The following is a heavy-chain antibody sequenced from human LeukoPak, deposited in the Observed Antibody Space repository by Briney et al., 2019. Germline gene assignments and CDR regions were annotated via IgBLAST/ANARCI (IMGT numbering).Heavy chain of an antibody. CDR2: INLNGGST. D-gene: IGHD2-2*01. CDR1: RFTFDAFG. J-gene: IGHJ4*02. V-gene: IGHV3-20*03. Sequence: GGSLRLSFPGARFTFDAFGMICVRQAPGKGLEWVSGINLNGGSTGYADSVKGRFTISRDNAKNSLYLQMNSLRAEDRALYYFPTAPFSLDVLVPSARPPMAPHDYWGQGTLVTVSS. CDR3: PTAPFSLDVLVPSARPPMAPHDY.